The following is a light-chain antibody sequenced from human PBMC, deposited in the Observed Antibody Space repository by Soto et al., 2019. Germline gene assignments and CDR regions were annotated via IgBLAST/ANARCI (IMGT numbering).Light chain of an antibody. J-gene: IGKJ3*01. CDR1: QSVSVNS. V-gene: IGKV3-20*01. CDR2: AAS. CDR3: QQYGTSFS. Sequence: EIVLTQSPGTLSLSPGERATLSCRASQSVSVNSLAWYQQKGGQAPRLLIYAASTRATGVPARFSGTGSGTDFALTISRLETDDSAVYYCQQYGTSFSFGPGTKVDIK.